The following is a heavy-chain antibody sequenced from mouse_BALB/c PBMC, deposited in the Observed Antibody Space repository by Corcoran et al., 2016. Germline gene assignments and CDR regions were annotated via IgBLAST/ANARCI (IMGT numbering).Heavy chain of an antibody. V-gene: IGHV1S136*01. Sequence: EVQLQQSGPELVKPGASVKMSCKASGYTFTSYVMHWVKQKPGQGLEWIGYINPYNDGTKYNEKFKGKATLTSDKSSSTAYMELSSLTSEDSAVYYCVSTDGYYYFDYWGQGTTLTVSS. D-gene: IGHD2-3*01. CDR3: VSTDGYYYFDY. CDR1: GYTFTSYV. CDR2: INPYNDGT. J-gene: IGHJ2*01.